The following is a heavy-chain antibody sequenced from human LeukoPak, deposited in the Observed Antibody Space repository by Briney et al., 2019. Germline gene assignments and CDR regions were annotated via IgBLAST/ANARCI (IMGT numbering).Heavy chain of an antibody. V-gene: IGHV3-74*01. D-gene: IGHD3-10*01. CDR2: INPDGSDT. CDR1: GFTFGSNW. J-gene: IGHJ4*02. CDR3: TRDTFGARDY. Sequence: GGSLRLSCAASGFTFGSNWMHWIRQVPGEGLVWVARINPDGSDTSYADSVKGRFTISRDNAKNTLYLQMNSLRVEDTALYYCTRDTFGARDYWGQGTLVTVSS.